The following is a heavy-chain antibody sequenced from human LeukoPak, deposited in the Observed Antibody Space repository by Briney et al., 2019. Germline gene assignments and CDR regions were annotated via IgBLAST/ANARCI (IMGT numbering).Heavy chain of an antibody. Sequence: GGSLRLSCAASGFTFSSYEMNWVRQAPGKGLEWVSYISSSGSTIYYTDSVKGRFTISRDNAKNSLYLQMNSLRAEDTAVYYCAREGTGRYYYYYYMDVWGKGTTVTISS. D-gene: IGHD1-1*01. V-gene: IGHV3-48*03. J-gene: IGHJ6*03. CDR1: GFTFSSYE. CDR2: ISSSGSTI. CDR3: AREGTGRYYYYYYMDV.